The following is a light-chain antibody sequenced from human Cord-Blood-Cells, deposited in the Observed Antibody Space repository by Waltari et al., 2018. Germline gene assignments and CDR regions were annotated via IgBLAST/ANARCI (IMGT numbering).Light chain of an antibody. CDR2: AAS. Sequence: DIQMTQSTSHLSASVGDRVTITCRASQGISNYLDWYQQKPGKVPKLLIYAASTLQSGVPSRFSGSGSGTDFTLTISSLQPEDVATYYCQKYNSAPAFGGGTKVEIK. V-gene: IGKV1-27*01. CDR1: QGISNY. J-gene: IGKJ4*01. CDR3: QKYNSAPA.